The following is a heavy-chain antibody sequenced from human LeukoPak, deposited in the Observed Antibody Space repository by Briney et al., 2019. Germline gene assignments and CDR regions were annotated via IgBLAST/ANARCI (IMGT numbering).Heavy chain of an antibody. CDR2: ISGSGGST. CDR1: GFTFSSYA. Sequence: PGGSLRLSCAASGFTFSSYAMSWVRQAPGKGLEWVSAISGSGGSTYYADSVKGRFTISRDNSKNTLYLQMNSLRAEDTAVYYCAKDKVKSIVVVVAATEGFDPWGQGTLVTVSS. V-gene: IGHV3-23*01. J-gene: IGHJ5*02. D-gene: IGHD2-15*01. CDR3: AKDKVKSIVVVVAATEGFDP.